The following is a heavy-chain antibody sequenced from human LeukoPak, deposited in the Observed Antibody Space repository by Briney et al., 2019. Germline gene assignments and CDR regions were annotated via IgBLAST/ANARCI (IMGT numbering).Heavy chain of an antibody. D-gene: IGHD2-2*03. CDR2: IYPDDSET. CDR3: TRQRGYRMTKDGFDV. J-gene: IGHJ3*01. V-gene: IGHV5-51*01. CDR1: GYSFSDYW. Sequence: GESLKISCKASGYSFSDYWIGWVRHLPGKGLEWMTIIYPDDSETRYSPSLQGQVTISPAKSTNTAYLQCSSLKASDTGMYHCTRQRGYRMTKDGFDVWGQGTMVTVSS.